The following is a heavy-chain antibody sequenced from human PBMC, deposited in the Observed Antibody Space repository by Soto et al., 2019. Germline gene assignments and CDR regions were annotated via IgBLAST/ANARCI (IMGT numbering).Heavy chain of an antibody. V-gene: IGHV4-31*03. CDR1: GGCITTGGYY. Sequence: TLSLTCTVSGGCITTGGYYWSWIRQLPGKGLEWIGHRYYSESTYYNPSLKSRVSISLDTSKNQFSLKLSFVTSADTAMYYCARNKCSGGSCYSWSLDYWGQGTPVTVSS. D-gene: IGHD2-15*01. J-gene: IGHJ4*02. CDR2: RYYSEST. CDR3: ARNKCSGGSCYSWSLDY.